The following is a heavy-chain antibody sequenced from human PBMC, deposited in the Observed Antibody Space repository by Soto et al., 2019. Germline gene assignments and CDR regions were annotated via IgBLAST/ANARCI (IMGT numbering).Heavy chain of an antibody. CDR2: IRSKANSYAT. V-gene: IGHV3-73*01. CDR3: TKTTVTTYYYYYYGMDV. CDR1: GFTFSGSA. J-gene: IGHJ6*02. Sequence: LRLSCAASGFTFSGSAMHWVRQASGKGLEWVGRIRSKANSYATAYAASVKGRFTISRDDSKNTAYLQMNSLKTEDTAVYYCTKTTVTTYYYYYYGMDVWGQGTTVTVS. D-gene: IGHD4-17*01.